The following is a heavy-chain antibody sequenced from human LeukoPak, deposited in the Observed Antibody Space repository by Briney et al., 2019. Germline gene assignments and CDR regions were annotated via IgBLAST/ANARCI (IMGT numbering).Heavy chain of an antibody. D-gene: IGHD3-16*01. V-gene: IGHV1-18*01. CDR1: GYTFTSYG. Sequence: ASVKVSCKASGYTFTSYGISWVRQAPGQGLEWMGWISAYNGNTNYAQKLQGRVTMTTDTSSSTAYMELRSLRSDDTAVYYCARDQNYDYVWGSWYYFDYWGQGTLVTVSS. CDR3: ARDQNYDYVWGSWYYFDY. CDR2: ISAYNGNT. J-gene: IGHJ4*02.